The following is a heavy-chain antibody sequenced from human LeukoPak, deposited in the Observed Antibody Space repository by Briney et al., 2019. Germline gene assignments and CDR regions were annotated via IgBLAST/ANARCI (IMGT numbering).Heavy chain of an antibody. D-gene: IGHD2-2*01. CDR2: ISYSGST. V-gene: IGHV4-39*07. Sequence: SETLSLTCTASSDSFSRRTSYWGWLRQPPGKGLEWIGSISYSGSTSYNPSLKSRVTISVDMSKSQFSLKLTSVTAADTAVYYCAGDADTINWFFFWGQGPLVTVSS. CDR3: AGDADTINWFFF. CDR1: SDSFSRRTSY. J-gene: IGHJ5*01.